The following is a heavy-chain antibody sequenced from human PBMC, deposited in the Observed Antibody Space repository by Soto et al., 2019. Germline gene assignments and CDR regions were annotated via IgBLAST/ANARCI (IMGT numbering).Heavy chain of an antibody. D-gene: IGHD3-3*01. Sequence: GGSLRLSCAASGFTFSSYGMHWVRQAPGKGLEWVAVISYDGSNKYYADSVKGRFTISRDNFKNTLYLQMNSLRAEDTAVYYCAKDQSPWSGYLPLAYWGQGTLVTVSS. J-gene: IGHJ4*02. CDR2: ISYDGSNK. V-gene: IGHV3-30*18. CDR3: AKDQSPWSGYLPLAY. CDR1: GFTFSSYG.